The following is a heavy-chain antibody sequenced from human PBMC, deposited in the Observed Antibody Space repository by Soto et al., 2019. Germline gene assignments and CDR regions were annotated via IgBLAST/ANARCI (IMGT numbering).Heavy chain of an antibody. V-gene: IGHV1-2*04. CDR2: INPNSGGT. CDR3: ASSIAAAGTPYYYYYYGMDV. Sequence: VASVKVSCKASGYTFTGYYMHWVRQAPGQGLEWMGWINPNSGGTNYAQKFQGWVTMTRDTSISTAYMELSRLRSDDTAVYYCASSIAAAGTPYYYYYYGMDVWGQGTTVTVSS. J-gene: IGHJ6*02. D-gene: IGHD6-13*01. CDR1: GYTFTGYY.